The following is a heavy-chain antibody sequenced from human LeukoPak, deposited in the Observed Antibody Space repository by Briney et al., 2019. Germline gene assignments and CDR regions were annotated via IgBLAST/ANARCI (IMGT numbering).Heavy chain of an antibody. CDR2: IGTSNNYI. CDR3: ARDRGRYYMDV. V-gene: IGHV3-21*01. CDR1: GFTFSSYP. D-gene: IGHD6-25*01. J-gene: IGHJ6*03. Sequence: GGSLRLSCAASGFTFSSYPLNWVRQAPGKGLQWVSSIGTSNNYIYYTDSVKGRFTISRENAKNSLYLQMNSLRAGDTAVYYCARDRGRYYMDVWGKGTTVTISS.